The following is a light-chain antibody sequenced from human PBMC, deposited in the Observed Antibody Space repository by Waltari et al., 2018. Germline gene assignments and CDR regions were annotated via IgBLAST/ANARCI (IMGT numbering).Light chain of an antibody. V-gene: IGLV2-14*03. CDR1: TSDVGGYNY. CDR2: DVN. CDR3: SSYTGGTTLVV. J-gene: IGLJ2*01. Sequence: QSALTQPASVSGSPGQSITISCTGTTSDVGGYNYVSWYQQHPGKAPKLVIYDVNNRPSGVFTRLSRSKSGNTASLTISGLQTEDEADYHCSSYTGGTTLVVFGGGTKLTVL.